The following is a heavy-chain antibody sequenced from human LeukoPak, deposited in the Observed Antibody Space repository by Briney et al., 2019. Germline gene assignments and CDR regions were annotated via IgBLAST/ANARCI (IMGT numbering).Heavy chain of an antibody. CDR2: IFYSGST. CDR3: AREGASSWFLDDARRLDV. Sequence: SETLFLTCTVSGGSISSYYWSWIRQPPGKGLEWIGYIFYSGSTNYTPSLKSRVTISVDTSKNQFSLKLSSVTAADTAVYYCAREGASSWFLDDARRLDVWGQGTTVTVSS. V-gene: IGHV4-59*01. D-gene: IGHD6-13*01. J-gene: IGHJ6*02. CDR1: GGSISSYY.